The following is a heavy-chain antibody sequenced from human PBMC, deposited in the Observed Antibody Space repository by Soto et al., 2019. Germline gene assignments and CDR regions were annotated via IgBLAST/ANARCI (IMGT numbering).Heavy chain of an antibody. D-gene: IGHD2-8*01. CDR1: GFTFSRHW. CDR3: ARGLLYLYGMDV. Sequence: EVQLVESGGGLVQPGGSLRLSCAAAGFTFSRHWIHWVRQAPGKGLVWVSRINSDGSSTNYADSVKGRFTISRDNAKNTLDLQMNSLRAEDTAVYYCARGLLYLYGMDVWGQGTTVTVSS. CDR2: INSDGSST. J-gene: IGHJ6*02. V-gene: IGHV3-74*01.